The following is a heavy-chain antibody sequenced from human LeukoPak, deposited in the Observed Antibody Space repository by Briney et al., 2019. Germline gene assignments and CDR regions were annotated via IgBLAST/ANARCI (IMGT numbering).Heavy chain of an antibody. V-gene: IGHV4-30-2*01. J-gene: IGHJ4*02. D-gene: IGHD4-17*01. CDR3: ARNLLYGDYFDY. CDR1: GGSISSGGYS. CDR2: IYHSGST. Sequence: SQTLSLTCAVSGGSISSGGYSWSWIRQPPGKSLEWIGYIYHSGSTYYNPSLKSRVTISVDRSKNQFSLKLSSVTAADTAVYYCARNLLYGDYFDYWGQGTLVTVST.